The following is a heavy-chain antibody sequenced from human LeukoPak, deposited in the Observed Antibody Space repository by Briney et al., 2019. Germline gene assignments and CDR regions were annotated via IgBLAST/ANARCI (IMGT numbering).Heavy chain of an antibody. CDR1: SGSISSYY. J-gene: IGHJ4*02. CDR3: AGTSAWGAQFDY. Sequence: PSETLSLTCSVSSGSISSYYWSWIRQPAGKGLEWIGRIYSSGSTNYNPSLKTRVTMSLDTSKNQFSLNLTTVTAADTAVYYCAGTSAWGAQFDYWGQGTLVTVSS. V-gene: IGHV4-4*07. CDR2: IYSSGST. D-gene: IGHD7-27*01.